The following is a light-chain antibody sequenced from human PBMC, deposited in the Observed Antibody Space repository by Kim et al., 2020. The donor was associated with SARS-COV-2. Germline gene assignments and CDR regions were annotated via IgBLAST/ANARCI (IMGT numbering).Light chain of an antibody. V-gene: IGLV1-44*01. Sequence: QSVLTQPPSASGTPGQRVTFSCSGDSSNLGTYSVNWYQQLPGTAPTLLIYTNNQRPSGVPDRFSGSKSGTSASLAISGLQPADEADYFCAAWDERLNAVVFGGGTQLTVL. CDR1: SSNLGTYS. CDR2: TNN. J-gene: IGLJ2*01. CDR3: AAWDERLNAVV.